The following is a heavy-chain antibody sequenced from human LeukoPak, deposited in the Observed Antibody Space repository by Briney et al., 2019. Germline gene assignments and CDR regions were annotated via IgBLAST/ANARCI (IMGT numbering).Heavy chain of an antibody. CDR1: GYSFTSYW. J-gene: IGHJ6*03. V-gene: IGHV5-51*01. D-gene: IGHD2/OR15-2a*01. CDR3: ARRTFPPGCYYYYMDG. Sequence: GESLKISWKGSGYSFTSYWIGWVRPMPGKGLGWMGIIYPFDSDTRYSPSFQGQVTISADKTISTAYLERSSLKASDTAMDYCARRTFPPGCYYYYMDGKGKGTTVTVSS. CDR2: IYPFDSDT.